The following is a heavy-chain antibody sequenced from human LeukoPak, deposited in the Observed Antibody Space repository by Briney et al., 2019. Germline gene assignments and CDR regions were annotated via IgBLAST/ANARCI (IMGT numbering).Heavy chain of an antibody. Sequence: GGSLRLSCAASGFTFSSYGMSWVRQAPGKGLEWVSIISGGGGSTYYADSVKGRFTISRDNSKNTLYLQMNSLRAEDTAIYHCAKRVSTFGGVLAPDFDYWGQGNLVTVSS. D-gene: IGHD3-16*02. J-gene: IGHJ4*02. V-gene: IGHV3-23*01. CDR2: ISGGGGST. CDR1: GFTFSSYG. CDR3: AKRVSTFGGVLAPDFDY.